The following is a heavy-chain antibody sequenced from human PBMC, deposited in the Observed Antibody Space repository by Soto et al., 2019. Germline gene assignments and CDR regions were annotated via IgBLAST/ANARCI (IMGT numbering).Heavy chain of an antibody. CDR3: ARKSGRSYYYYCMDV. V-gene: IGHV4-34*01. CDR2: INHSGRT. J-gene: IGHJ6*02. Sequence: QVQLQQWGAGLLKPSETLSLTCAVYGGSFSGYYWSWIRQPPGKGLEWIGAINHSGRTNYNPSLKSRVTISVDTSTNQFSLKLSSVTAADTAVYYCARKSGRSYYYYCMDVWGQGTTVTVSS. CDR1: GGSFSGYY. D-gene: IGHD3-3*01.